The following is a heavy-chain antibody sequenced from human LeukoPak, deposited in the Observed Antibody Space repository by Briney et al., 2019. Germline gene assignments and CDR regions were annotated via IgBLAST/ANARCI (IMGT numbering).Heavy chain of an antibody. J-gene: IGHJ6*04. Sequence: GGSLRLSCAASGFTFSSYAMHWVRQAPGKGLEWVAVISYDGSNKYYADSVKGRFTISRDNAKNSLYLQMNSLRAEDTAVYYCARFLDYYDSSGLMDVWGKGTTVTISS. CDR1: GFTFSSYA. D-gene: IGHD3-22*01. V-gene: IGHV3-30*04. CDR2: ISYDGSNK. CDR3: ARFLDYYDSSGLMDV.